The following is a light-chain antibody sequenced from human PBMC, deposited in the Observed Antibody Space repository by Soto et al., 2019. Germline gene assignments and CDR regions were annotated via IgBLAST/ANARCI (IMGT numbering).Light chain of an antibody. CDR3: QQYGGSPPAYT. J-gene: IGKJ2*01. Sequence: EVVLTQSPGPLSLSPGERATLSCRASQSVDRNYLSWCQHKRGQPPRVLVFATSSRAAGTPVRFSGSGSGTNFTLTITRVEPEDFGVYYCQQYGGSPPAYTFGLGTKLEI. CDR2: ATS. V-gene: IGKV3-20*01. CDR1: QSVDRNY.